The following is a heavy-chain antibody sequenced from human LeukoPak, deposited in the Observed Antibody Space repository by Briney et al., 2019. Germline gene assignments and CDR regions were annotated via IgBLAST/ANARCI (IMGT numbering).Heavy chain of an antibody. V-gene: IGHV3-21*01. D-gene: IGHD6-13*01. CDR2: ISSSSSYI. Sequence: GGSLRLSCAASGXTFSSYSMNWVRQAPGKGLEWVSSISSSSSYIYYADSVKGRFTISRDNAKNSLYLQMNSLRAEDTAVYYCARGIAAAGTWFDPWGQGTLVTVSS. J-gene: IGHJ5*02. CDR1: GXTFSSYS. CDR3: ARGIAAAGTWFDP.